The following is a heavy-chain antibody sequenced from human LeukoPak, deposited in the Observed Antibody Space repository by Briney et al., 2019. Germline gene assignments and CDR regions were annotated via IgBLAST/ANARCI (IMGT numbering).Heavy chain of an antibody. CDR3: ARDLGLYDYGGNIDY. D-gene: IGHD4-23*01. J-gene: IGHJ4*02. Sequence: GGSLRLSCAASGFTFSSYSMHWIRQAPGKGLEWVSYISGSSRTMYYADSVKGRFTISRDSAKNSLYLQMNSLRAEDTSVYYCARDLGLYDYGGNIDYWGQGTLVTVSS. CDR1: GFTFSSYS. V-gene: IGHV3-48*04. CDR2: ISGSSRTM.